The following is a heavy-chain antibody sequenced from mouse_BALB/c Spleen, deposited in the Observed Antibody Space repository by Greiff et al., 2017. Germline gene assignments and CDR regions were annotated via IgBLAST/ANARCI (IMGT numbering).Heavy chain of an antibody. J-gene: IGHJ1*01. CDR2: IYPGDGDT. V-gene: IGHV1-87*01. D-gene: IGHD1-1*01. CDR3: ASRDYGSSYEV. Sequence: QVQLQQSGAELARPGASVKLSCKASGYTFTSYWMQWVKQRPGQGLEWIGAIYPGDGDTRYTQKFKGKATLTADKSSSTAYMQLSSLASEDSAVYYCASRDYGSSYEVWGAGTTVTVSS. CDR1: GYTFTSYW.